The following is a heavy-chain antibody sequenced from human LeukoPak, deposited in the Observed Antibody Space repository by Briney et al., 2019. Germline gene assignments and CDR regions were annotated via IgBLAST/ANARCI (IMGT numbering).Heavy chain of an antibody. CDR1: GFTFSSYA. V-gene: IGHV3-30*04. J-gene: IGHJ4*02. D-gene: IGHD1-26*01. CDR3: ARLPLVGATGHEEDY. Sequence: GGTLRLSCAASGFTFSSYAMHWVRPAPGKGLEWVAVISYDGSNKYYADSVKGRFTISRDNSKNTLYLQMNSLRAEDTAVYYCARLPLVGATGHEEDYWGQGTLVTVSS. CDR2: ISYDGSNK.